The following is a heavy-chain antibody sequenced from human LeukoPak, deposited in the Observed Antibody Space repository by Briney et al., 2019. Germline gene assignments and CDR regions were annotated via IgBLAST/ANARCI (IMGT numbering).Heavy chain of an antibody. J-gene: IGHJ6*02. D-gene: IGHD3-10*01. CDR3: ARVGGTNYYYYGMDV. V-gene: IGHV4-59*01. CDR2: IYGSGST. CDR1: GGSLSGYY. Sequence: SETLSLTCTVSGGSLSGYYWSWVRQPPGKGLEWIGYIYGSGSTNYNPSLKSRVTISVDTSKNQFSLKLSSVTAADMAVYYCARVGGTNYYYYGMDVWGQGTTVTVSS.